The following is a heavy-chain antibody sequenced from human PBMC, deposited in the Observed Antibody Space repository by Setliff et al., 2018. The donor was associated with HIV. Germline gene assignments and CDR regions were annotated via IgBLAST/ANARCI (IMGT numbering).Heavy chain of an antibody. J-gene: IGHJ4*02. CDR2: IWTSGST. CDR3: ARGTGSYGSDY. D-gene: IGHD5-18*01. CDR1: DDPISSYY. V-gene: IGHV4-4*07. Sequence: PSETLSLTCYVTDDPISSYYWSWIRQPAGKGLEWIGRIWTSGSTNYNPSLKSRVTISVDTSKNQFSLKLSSVTAADTAVYYCARGTGSYGSDYWGQGTLVTVSS.